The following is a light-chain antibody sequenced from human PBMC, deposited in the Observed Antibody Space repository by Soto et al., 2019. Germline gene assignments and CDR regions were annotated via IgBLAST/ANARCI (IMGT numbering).Light chain of an antibody. CDR1: SSDVGGYNY. V-gene: IGLV2-11*01. CDR2: DVS. J-gene: IGLJ2*01. CDR3: CSYAGGHTSLR. Sequence: QSALTQPRSVSGSPGQSVTISCTGTSSDVGGYNYVSWYQQHPGTVPKLMIYDVSNLPSGVPDRFSGSKSGNTAPMTISGLQADDEADYYCCSYAGGHTSLRFGGGTQLTVL.